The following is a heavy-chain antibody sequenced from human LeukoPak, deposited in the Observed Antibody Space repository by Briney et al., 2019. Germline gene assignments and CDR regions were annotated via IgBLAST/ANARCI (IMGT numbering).Heavy chain of an antibody. V-gene: IGHV3-30-3*01. CDR2: ISYDGSNK. CDR3: ARGSDTMIVVVSPLGY. CDR1: GFTFSSYA. D-gene: IGHD3-22*01. J-gene: IGHJ4*02. Sequence: GGSLRLSCAASGFTFSSYAMHWVRQAPGKGLERVAVISYDGSNKYYADSVKGRLTISRDNSKNTLYLQMNSLRAEDTAVYYCARGSDTMIVVVSPLGYWGQGTLVTVSS.